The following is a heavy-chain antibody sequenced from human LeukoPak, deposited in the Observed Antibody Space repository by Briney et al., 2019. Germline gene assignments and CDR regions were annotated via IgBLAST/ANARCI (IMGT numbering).Heavy chain of an antibody. J-gene: IGHJ4*02. Sequence: SETLSLTCALYGGSISSYYWSWIRQPPGKGLEWIGEITHSRSANYNPSLNCRVTLSVDTSKHQFSRTLSSVTAADTAVYYCPTARVGPQSSGYLGHWGQGILVTVSS. V-gene: IGHV4-34*01. CDR2: ITHSRSA. CDR3: PTARVGPQSSGYLGH. D-gene: IGHD3-22*01. CDR1: GGSISSYY.